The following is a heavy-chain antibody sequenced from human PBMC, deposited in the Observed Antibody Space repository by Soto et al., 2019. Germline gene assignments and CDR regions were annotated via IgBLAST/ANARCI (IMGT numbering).Heavy chain of an antibody. CDR2: ITDRGGDA. Sequence: EVQLLESGGDLIQPGGSLRLSCVASGFTFGSRAMSWVRQAPGEGLEWVSTITDRGGDAKYADSVRGRVTISRDNSKNTLYRQMSSLRAEDSAVYYCARGSTDSYPGSRIFDFWGRGSLVTVSS. CDR3: ARGSTDSYPGSRIFDF. V-gene: IGHV3-23*01. J-gene: IGHJ4*02. CDR1: GFTFGSRA. D-gene: IGHD3-10*01.